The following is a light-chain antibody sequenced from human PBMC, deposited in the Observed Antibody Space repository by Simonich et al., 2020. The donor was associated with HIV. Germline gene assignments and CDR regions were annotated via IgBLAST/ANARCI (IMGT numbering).Light chain of an antibody. CDR2: RNN. V-gene: IGLV1-44*01. J-gene: IGLJ2*01. Sequence: QSVLTQPPSASGTPGQRVTISCSGSSSNIGSNTVNWYQQLPGTAPKLLIYRNNQRPYGVPDRFSGSKSGTSASLAISGLQSEDEAEYYCAAWDDSLNGLVFGGGTKLTVL. CDR1: SSNIGSNT. CDR3: AAWDDSLNGLV.